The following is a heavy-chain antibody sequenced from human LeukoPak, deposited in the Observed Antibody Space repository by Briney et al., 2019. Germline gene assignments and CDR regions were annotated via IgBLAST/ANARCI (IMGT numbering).Heavy chain of an antibody. CDR2: IYYSGST. Sequence: PSETLSLTCSVSGDSISSSGYYWGWIRQPPGKGLEWIGSIYYSGSTYYNPSLKSRVTISVDTSKNQFSLKLSSVTAADTAVYYCARHPWNSFGELSLWGQGTLVTVSS. D-gene: IGHD3-10*01. J-gene: IGHJ4*02. CDR1: GDSISSSGYY. CDR3: ARHPWNSFGELSL. V-gene: IGHV4-39*01.